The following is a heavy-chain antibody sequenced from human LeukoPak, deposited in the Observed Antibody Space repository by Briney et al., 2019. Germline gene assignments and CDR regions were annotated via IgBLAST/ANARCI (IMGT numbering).Heavy chain of an antibody. CDR2: ISSSSTI. CDR3: ARGGGLYSSSWYLIDY. Sequence: GGSLRLSCAASGFTFSDSAMDWVRQAPGKGLEWISYISSSSTIYYADSLKGRFTISRDNAKNSLYLQMNSLRDGDTAMYYCARGGGLYSSSWYLIDYWGQGTLVTVSS. V-gene: IGHV3-69-1*01. D-gene: IGHD6-13*01. J-gene: IGHJ4*02. CDR1: GFTFSDSA.